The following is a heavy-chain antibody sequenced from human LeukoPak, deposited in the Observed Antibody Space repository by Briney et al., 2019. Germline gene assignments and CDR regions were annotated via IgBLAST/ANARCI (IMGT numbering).Heavy chain of an antibody. CDR3: VRSVGYCSGGSCYPDY. CDR1: GFTFSSYG. D-gene: IGHD2-15*01. V-gene: IGHV3-33*01. CDR2: IWYDGSNK. J-gene: IGHJ4*02. Sequence: GRSLRLSCAASGFTFSSYGMHWVRQAPGKGLEWVAVIWYDGSNKYYADSVKGRFTISRDNSKNTLYLQMNSLRAEDTAVYYCVRSVGYCSGGSCYPDYWGQGTLVTVSS.